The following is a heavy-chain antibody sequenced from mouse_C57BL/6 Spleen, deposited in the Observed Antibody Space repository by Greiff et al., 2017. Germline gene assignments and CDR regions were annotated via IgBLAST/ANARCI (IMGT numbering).Heavy chain of an antibody. Sequence: VQLQQSGPELVKPGASVKISCKASGYSFTGYYMNWVKQSPEKSLEWIGEINPSTGGTTYNQKFKAKATLTVDKSSSTAYMQLKSLTSEDSAVYYCARAGTDYWGQGTTRTVSS. CDR1: GYSFTGYY. V-gene: IGHV1-42*01. D-gene: IGHD3-3*01. CDR3: ARAGTDY. CDR2: INPSTGGT. J-gene: IGHJ2*01.